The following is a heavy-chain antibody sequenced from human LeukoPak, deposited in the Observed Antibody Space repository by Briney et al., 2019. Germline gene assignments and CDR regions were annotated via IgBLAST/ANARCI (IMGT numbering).Heavy chain of an antibody. CDR1: GFTFSSYW. Sequence: PGGSLRLSCAASGFTFSSYWMSWVRQAPGKGLEWVANIRQDGSEKYYVDSVKGRFTISRDNAKNSLYLQMNSLRAEDTAVYYCARDHDYGGNEVVEDYWGQGTLVTVSS. D-gene: IGHD4-23*01. CDR3: ARDHDYGGNEVVEDY. V-gene: IGHV3-7*01. CDR2: IRQDGSEK. J-gene: IGHJ4*02.